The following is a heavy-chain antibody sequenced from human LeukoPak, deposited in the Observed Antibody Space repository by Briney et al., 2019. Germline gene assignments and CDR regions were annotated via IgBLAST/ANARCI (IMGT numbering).Heavy chain of an antibody. V-gene: IGHV3-23*01. CDR3: TRLVGSSWPDY. D-gene: IGHD6-13*01. Sequence: AGGSLRLSCVASGFTFSNSAMSWVRQAPGKGLEWVSAISGSGGATYYADSVKGRFTISRDDSKNTAYLQMNSLKTEDTAVCYCTRLVGSSWPDYWGQGTLVTVSS. J-gene: IGHJ4*02. CDR2: ISGSGGAT. CDR1: GFTFSNSA.